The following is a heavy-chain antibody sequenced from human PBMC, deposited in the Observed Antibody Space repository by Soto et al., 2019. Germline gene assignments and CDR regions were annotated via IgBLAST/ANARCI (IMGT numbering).Heavy chain of an antibody. V-gene: IGHV1-69*01. J-gene: IGHJ6*02. D-gene: IGHD1-7*01. CDR2: IIPIFGTA. Sequence: QVHLVQSGAEVKKPGSSVKVSCKASGGTFSSYTFSWVRQAPGQGLEWMGGIIPIFGTANYAQNFQGRVTITADESTSTAYMELSSLRSEDTAVYYCARDGTGTTGRRYYYYGMDVWGQGTTVIVSS. CDR1: GGTFSSYT. CDR3: ARDGTGTTGRRYYYYGMDV.